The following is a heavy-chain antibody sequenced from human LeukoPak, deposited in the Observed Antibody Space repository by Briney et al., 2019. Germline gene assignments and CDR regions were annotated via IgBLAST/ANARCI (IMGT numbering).Heavy chain of an antibody. J-gene: IGHJ4*02. D-gene: IGHD3-16*01. CDR2: MSIDGTRE. V-gene: IGHV3-30*04. CDR3: AKEGEGDSWDSLDY. Sequence: PGRSLRLSCAASGFTFSSFAMHWVRQAPGKGLEWVTVMSIDGTREHYADSVKGRFTISRDNSKSTLYLQMDSLRAEDTAVYYCAKEGEGDSWDSLDYWGQGTLVTVTS. CDR1: GFTFSSFA.